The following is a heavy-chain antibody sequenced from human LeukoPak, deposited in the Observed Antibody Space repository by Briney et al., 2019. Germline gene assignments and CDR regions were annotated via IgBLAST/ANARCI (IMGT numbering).Heavy chain of an antibody. V-gene: IGHV3-21*01. CDR3: ARDHPLTTGYFDY. J-gene: IGHJ4*02. D-gene: IGHD4-17*01. Sequence: PGGSLRLSCAASGFTFSHYSMNWVRQAPGKGLEWVSSISSSSSYIYYADSVKGRFTISRDNAKNSLYLQMNSLRAEDTAVYYCARDHPLTTGYFDYWGQGTLVTVSS. CDR2: ISSSSSYI. CDR1: GFTFSHYS.